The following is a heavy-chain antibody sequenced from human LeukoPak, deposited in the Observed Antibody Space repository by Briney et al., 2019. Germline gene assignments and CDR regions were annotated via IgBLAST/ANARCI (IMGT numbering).Heavy chain of an antibody. J-gene: IGHJ5*02. D-gene: IGHD6-6*01. CDR2: INHSGST. CDR1: GGSFSGYY. V-gene: IGHV4-34*01. Sequence: SETLSLTCAVYGGSFSGYYWSWIRQPPGKGLEWIGEINHSGSTNYNPSLKSRVTISVDTSKNQFSLKLSSVTAADTAVYYCARRQLVRRSWFDPWGQGTLVTVSS. CDR3: ARRQLVRRSWFDP.